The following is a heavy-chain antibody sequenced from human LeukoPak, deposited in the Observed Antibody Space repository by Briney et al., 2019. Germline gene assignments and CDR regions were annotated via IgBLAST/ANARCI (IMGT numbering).Heavy chain of an antibody. CDR3: TTERGIGAYFDY. CDR2: IKSKTDGGTK. J-gene: IGHJ4*02. CDR1: GLTFTNAW. V-gene: IGHV3-15*01. D-gene: IGHD3-16*01. Sequence: GGSLRLSCVASGLTFTNAWMSWVRQAPGKGLEWVGRIKSKTDGGTKDYAAPVTGRFTISRDDSKNTLYLQMNSLKTEDTGVYYCTTERGIGAYFDYWGQGTLVTVSS.